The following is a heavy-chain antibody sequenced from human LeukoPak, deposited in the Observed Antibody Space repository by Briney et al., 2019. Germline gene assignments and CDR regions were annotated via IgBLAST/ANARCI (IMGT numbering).Heavy chain of an antibody. D-gene: IGHD3-22*01. CDR2: ISGSGGST. CDR3: AKPPPYYYDSSGYFPNQFDY. CDR1: GFTFSSYA. V-gene: IGHV3-23*01. J-gene: IGHJ4*02. Sequence: GGSLRLSCAASGFTFSSYAMCWVRQAPGKGLEWVSAISGSGGSTYYADSVKGRFTISRDNSKNTLYLQMNSLRAEDTAVYYCAKPPPYYYDSSGYFPNQFDYWGQGTLVTVSS.